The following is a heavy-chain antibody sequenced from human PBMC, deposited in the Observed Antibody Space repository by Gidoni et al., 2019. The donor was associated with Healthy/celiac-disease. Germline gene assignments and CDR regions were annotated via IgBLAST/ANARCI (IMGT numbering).Heavy chain of an antibody. CDR1: GGSISSRSYY. J-gene: IGHJ4*02. CDR3: ARQVAPFDY. V-gene: IGHV4-39*01. Sequence: QLQLQESGPGLVKPSETLSLTCTVSGGSISSRSYYWGWIRQPPGQGLEWIGSIYFSGSTYYTPSLKSRVTISVDTSKNQFSLKLSSVTAADTAVYYCARQVAPFDYWGQGTLVTVSS. D-gene: IGHD2-15*01. CDR2: IYFSGST.